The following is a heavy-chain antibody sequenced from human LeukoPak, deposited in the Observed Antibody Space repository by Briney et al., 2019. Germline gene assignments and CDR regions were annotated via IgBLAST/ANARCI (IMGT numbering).Heavy chain of an antibody. CDR3: SRENGAFSPFGY. Sequence: PSETLSLTCGVSGGSITSTNWWSWVRQPPGQGLEWIGEVSLSGLTNSHPSLTSRVIMALDTSKNHLSLNLTSATAADPAVYYCSRENGAFSPFGYWGQGTLVTVPS. V-gene: IGHV4-4*02. J-gene: IGHJ4*02. D-gene: IGHD2-8*01. CDR2: VSLSGLT. CDR1: GGSITSTNW.